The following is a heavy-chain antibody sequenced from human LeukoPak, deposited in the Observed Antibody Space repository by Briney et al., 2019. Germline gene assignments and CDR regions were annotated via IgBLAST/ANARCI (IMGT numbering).Heavy chain of an antibody. CDR2: IYSGGST. J-gene: IGHJ4*02. D-gene: IGHD6-13*01. CDR3: ASGPYSSSYFAS. Sequence: PGGSLRLSCAASGFTVSSNYMSWVRQAPGKGLEWVSVIYSGGSTYYADSVKGRFTISRDNSKDTLHLQMSILRPEDTALYYCASGPYSSSYFASWGQGTMVTVSS. V-gene: IGHV3-66*01. CDR1: GFTVSSNY.